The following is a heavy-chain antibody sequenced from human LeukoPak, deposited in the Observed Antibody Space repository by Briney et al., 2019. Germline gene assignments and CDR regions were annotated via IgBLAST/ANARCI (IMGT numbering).Heavy chain of an antibody. V-gene: IGHV3-20*04. CDR2: INWNGGST. D-gene: IGHD2-8*01. J-gene: IGHJ4*02. CDR1: GFTFDDYG. Sequence: PGGSLRLSCAASGFTFDDYGMSWVRQAPGKGLEWVSGINWNGGSTGYADSVKGRFTISRDNAKNSLYLQMNSLRAEDTAVYYCARLMFLWPPIYFDYWGQGTLVTVSS. CDR3: ARLMFLWPPIYFDY.